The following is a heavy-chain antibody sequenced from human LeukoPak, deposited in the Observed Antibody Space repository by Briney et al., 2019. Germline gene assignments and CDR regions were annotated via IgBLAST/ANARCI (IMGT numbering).Heavy chain of an antibody. CDR2: INPRGGST. Sequence: GASVTVSCKASGYTFTNYFMHWVRRAPGQGLEWMGLINPRGGSTGYAQKFQGRITMTTDMSTRTVYMELSSLEYGDTAVYYCARRYCVGDCYSNWFGPWGQGTLVTVSS. J-gene: IGHJ5*02. V-gene: IGHV1-46*01. CDR1: GYTFTNYF. D-gene: IGHD2-21*02. CDR3: ARRYCVGDCYSNWFGP.